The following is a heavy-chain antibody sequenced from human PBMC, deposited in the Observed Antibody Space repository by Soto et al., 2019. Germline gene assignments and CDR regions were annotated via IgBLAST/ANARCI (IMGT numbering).Heavy chain of an antibody. J-gene: IGHJ6*03. CDR1: GYTFTRYG. CDR3: ARLIGYCSGGSCDYYYMDV. Sequence: ASVKVSCKAPGYTFTRYGISWVLQAPGQGLEWMGWISGYNDNTKYAQKLQDRITMTTDTSMSTVYMELRSLRSDDTAVYYCARLIGYCSGGSCDYYYMDVWGKGTTVTVSS. V-gene: IGHV1-18*04. D-gene: IGHD2-15*01. CDR2: ISGYNDNT.